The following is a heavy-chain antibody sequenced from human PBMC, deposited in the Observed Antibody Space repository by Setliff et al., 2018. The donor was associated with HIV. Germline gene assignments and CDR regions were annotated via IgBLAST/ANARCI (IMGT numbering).Heavy chain of an antibody. V-gene: IGHV4-61*01. CDR2: IYYSGTT. CDR1: GDSVSSASYY. D-gene: IGHD6-6*01. CDR3: ASEAWTSYRSSSGYYYYYTY. Sequence: SETLSLTCTVSGDSVSSASYYWSWIRQPPGKGLEWIGYIYYSGTTKYNPSLKSRVTISVDTSKNQFSLKLSSVTAADTAVYYCASEAWTSYRSSSGYYYYYTYWGQGTLVTVSS. J-gene: IGHJ4*02.